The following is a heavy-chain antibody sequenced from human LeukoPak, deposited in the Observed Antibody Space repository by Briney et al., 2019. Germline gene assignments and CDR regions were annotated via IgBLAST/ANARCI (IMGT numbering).Heavy chain of an antibody. Sequence: PGGSLRLSCAASGFSFSTYWMSWVRQAPGRGLEWVGRIKRKTDGGTTDYAAPVKGRFTISRDDSKNTLYLQMNSLKTEDTAVYYCSTVRYCTTDVCYTPFDYWGQGTLVTVSS. V-gene: IGHV3-15*01. CDR3: STVRYCTTDVCYTPFDY. CDR1: GFSFSTYW. D-gene: IGHD2-8*01. J-gene: IGHJ4*02. CDR2: IKRKTDGGTT.